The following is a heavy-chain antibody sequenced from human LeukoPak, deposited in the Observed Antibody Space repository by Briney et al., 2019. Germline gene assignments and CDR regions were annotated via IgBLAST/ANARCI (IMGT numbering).Heavy chain of an antibody. V-gene: IGHV4-59*01. D-gene: IGHD6-19*01. CDR2: IYYSGST. J-gene: IGHJ4*02. CDR3: ARGVAVAGHTYFDY. Sequence: PSETLSLTCAVYGGSFSGYYWSWIRQPPGKGLEWIGYIYYSGSTNYNPSLKSRVTISVDTSKNQFSLKLSSVTAADTAVYYCARGVAVAGHTYFDYWGQGTLVTVFS. CDR1: GGSFSGYY.